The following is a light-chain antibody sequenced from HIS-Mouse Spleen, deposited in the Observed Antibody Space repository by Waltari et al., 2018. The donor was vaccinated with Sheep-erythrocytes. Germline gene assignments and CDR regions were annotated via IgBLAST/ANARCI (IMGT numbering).Light chain of an antibody. CDR3: CSYAGSSTPWV. V-gene: IGLV2-23*01. CDR2: EGS. Sequence: QSALTQPASVSGSPGQSITISCTGTSSDVGSYNLVSWYQQHPGKAPKLMIYEGSKRPSGVSNRVSGSKSGNTASLPISGLQAEDEADYYCCSYAGSSTPWVFGGGTKLTVL. J-gene: IGLJ3*02. CDR1: SSDVGSYNL.